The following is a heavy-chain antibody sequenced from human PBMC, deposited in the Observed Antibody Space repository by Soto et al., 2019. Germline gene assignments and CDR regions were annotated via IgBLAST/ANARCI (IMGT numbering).Heavy chain of an antibody. CDR3: ARDMYTNYVNYFDL. Sequence: SETLSLTCAVYGGSFSGYYWSWIRQPPGKGLEWIGEINHSGSTHYNPSLKSRVTISVDNAHNSLYMQMSGLRAEDTALYYCARDMYTNYVNYFDLWGQGTLVTVSS. J-gene: IGHJ5*02. D-gene: IGHD3-16*01. CDR2: INHSGST. CDR1: GGSFSGYY. V-gene: IGHV4-34*01.